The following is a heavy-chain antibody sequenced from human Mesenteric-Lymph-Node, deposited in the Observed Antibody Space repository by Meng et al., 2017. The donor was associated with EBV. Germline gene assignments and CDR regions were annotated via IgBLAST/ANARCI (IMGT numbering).Heavy chain of an antibody. CDR1: GGSISGSRQY. D-gene: IGHD6-19*01. J-gene: IGHJ2*01. Sequence: LQRQGSGPGLVKPSGTLSLTCTVSGGSISGSRQYWGWIRQPPGKGLEWIGSVYYSGNTFYNPSLKSRVTISVDTSKNQFSLKLNSVTAADTAVYFCARDGKSGWSVGWYFDLWGRGSLVTVSS. CDR2: VYYSGNT. V-gene: IGHV4-39*07. CDR3: ARDGKSGWSVGWYFDL.